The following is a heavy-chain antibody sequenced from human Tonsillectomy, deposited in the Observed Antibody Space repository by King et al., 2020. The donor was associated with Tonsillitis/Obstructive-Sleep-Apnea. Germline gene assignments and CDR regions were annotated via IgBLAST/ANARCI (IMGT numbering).Heavy chain of an antibody. CDR2: IIAGNGNT. CDR3: AREDCDSTICYASFDY. J-gene: IGHJ4*02. CDR1: GYTFTNYA. D-gene: IGHD2-2*01. Sequence: QLVQSGAEVKKPGASVKVSCKASGYTFTNYAMHWVRQAPGQRLEWMGWIIAGNGNTKYSQKFQGRVTITRHTSATTAYMELSSLRSEDTAVYYCAREDCDSTICYASFDYWGQGTLVTVSS. V-gene: IGHV1-3*01.